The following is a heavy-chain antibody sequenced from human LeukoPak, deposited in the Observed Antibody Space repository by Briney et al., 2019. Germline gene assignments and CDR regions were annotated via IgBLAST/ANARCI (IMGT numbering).Heavy chain of an antibody. CDR3: ARVEMATIHY. CDR2: IRYDGSNK. Sequence: PGGSLRLSCAASGFTFSSYGMHWVRQAPGKGLEWVAFIRYDGSNKYYADSVKGRFTISRDNSKNTLYLQMNSLRAEDTAVYYCARVEMATIHYWGQGTLVTVSS. D-gene: IGHD5-24*01. CDR1: GFTFSSYG. J-gene: IGHJ4*02. V-gene: IGHV3-30*02.